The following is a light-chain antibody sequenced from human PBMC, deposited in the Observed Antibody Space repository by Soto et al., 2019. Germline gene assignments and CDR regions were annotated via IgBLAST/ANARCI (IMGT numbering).Light chain of an antibody. CDR2: GAS. CDR3: QQYNNWPGT. CDR1: HSVSTN. V-gene: IGKV3-15*01. J-gene: IGKJ1*01. Sequence: EIVMTQSPATLSVSPGERATLSCRAGHSVSTNLAWYQQKPGQAPRLLIHGASTRATGIPARFSGSGSGTEFTLTISSLQSEDFAVYYCQQYNNWPGTFGQGTKVEIK.